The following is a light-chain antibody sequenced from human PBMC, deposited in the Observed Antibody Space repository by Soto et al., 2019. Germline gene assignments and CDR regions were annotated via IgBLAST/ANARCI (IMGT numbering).Light chain of an antibody. CDR1: QSINSY. Sequence: IQMTQSPSSLSASVGDRVTITCRASQSINSYLNWYQQEPGKAPKLLIYSASTLQSGVPSRFSGSGSATDFTLTISSLQPEDFATYYCQQTYSTPLTFGGGTKVDIK. CDR2: SAS. CDR3: QQTYSTPLT. J-gene: IGKJ4*01. V-gene: IGKV1-39*01.